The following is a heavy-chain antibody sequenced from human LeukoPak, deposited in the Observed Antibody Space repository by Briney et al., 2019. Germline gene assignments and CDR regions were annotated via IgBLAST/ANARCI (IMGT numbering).Heavy chain of an antibody. D-gene: IGHD3-3*01. J-gene: IGHJ4*02. V-gene: IGHV3-53*05. Sequence: VGSLRVSCADSGFSVSSNYMCWVPQALGKGLEWVSVMYGGGKTYYADSVKGRFTISRDNSKNTLYLQMNSLRAEDTAVYYCASDSVPDYWGQGTLVTVSS. CDR1: GFSVSSNY. CDR2: MYGGGKT. CDR3: ASDSVPDY.